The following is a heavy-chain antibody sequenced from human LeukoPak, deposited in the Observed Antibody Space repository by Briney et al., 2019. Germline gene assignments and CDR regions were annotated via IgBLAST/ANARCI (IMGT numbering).Heavy chain of an antibody. V-gene: IGHV3-30*04. CDR2: ISYDGSNK. D-gene: IGHD2-15*01. Sequence: GGSLRLSCAASGFTFSSYAMHWVRQAPGKGLEWVAVISYDGSNKYYADSVKGRFTISRDNAKNSLYLQMNSLRAEDTAVYYCARDDYSRGENWFDPWGQGTLVTVSS. CDR1: GFTFSSYA. CDR3: ARDDYSRGENWFDP. J-gene: IGHJ5*02.